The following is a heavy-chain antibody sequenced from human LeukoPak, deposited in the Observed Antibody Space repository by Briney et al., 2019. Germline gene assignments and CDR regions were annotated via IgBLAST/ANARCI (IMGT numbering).Heavy chain of an antibody. J-gene: IGHJ4*02. CDR3: ARQRITMVRGVIITYPYFDY. CDR2: IYYSGST. Sequence: SETLSLTCAVYGGSFSSSSYYWGWIRQPPGKGLEWIGSIYYSGSTYYNPSLKSRVTISVDTSKNQFSLKLSSVTAADTAVYYCARQRITMVRGVIITYPYFDYWGQGTLVTVSS. V-gene: IGHV4-39*01. D-gene: IGHD3-10*01. CDR1: GGSFSSSSYY.